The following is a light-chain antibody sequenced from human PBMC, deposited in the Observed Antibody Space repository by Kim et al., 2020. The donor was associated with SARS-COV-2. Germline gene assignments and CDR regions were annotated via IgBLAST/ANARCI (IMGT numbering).Light chain of an antibody. CDR3: QQLNSYLT. J-gene: IGKJ4*01. Sequence: DIQLTQSPSFLSASVGDRVTITCRASQAISSYLAWYQQKPGKAPKLLIYAASTLQSGVPSRFSGSGSGTDFTLTISSLQPEDFATYYCQQLNSYLTFGGGTKLDIK. V-gene: IGKV1-9*01. CDR1: QAISSY. CDR2: AAS.